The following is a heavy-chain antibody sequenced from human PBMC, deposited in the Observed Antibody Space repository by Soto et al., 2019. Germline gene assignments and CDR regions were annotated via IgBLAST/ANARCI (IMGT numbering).Heavy chain of an antibody. CDR3: ATPACAATWCSPSHNLDH. J-gene: IGHJ4*02. CDR2: INPLSGIP. CDR1: GGTFVRHA. Sequence: QVQLVQSGAEVKKPESSVTVSCKTSGGTFVRHAISWVRQAPGQGPEWMGKINPLSGIPNYAQKFQDRVTFTADTDSSTAYMELSSLRSDDTAVYYCATPACAATWCSPSHNLDHWGQGTLVTVSS. D-gene: IGHD2-2*01. V-gene: IGHV1-69*09.